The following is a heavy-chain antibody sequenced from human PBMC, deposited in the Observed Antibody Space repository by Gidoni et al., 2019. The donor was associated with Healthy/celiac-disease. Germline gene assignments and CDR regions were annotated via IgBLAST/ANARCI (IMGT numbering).Heavy chain of an antibody. V-gene: IGHV3-33*01. J-gene: IGHJ6*03. CDR2: IWYDGSNK. CDR1: GFTFSSYG. D-gene: IGHD1-26*01. CDR3: ARGSGSYYPFYMDV. Sequence: QVQLVASGGGVVQPGRSLRLSCAASGFTFSSYGMHWVRQAPGKGLEWVAVIWYDGSNKYYADSVKGRFTISRDNSKNTLYLQMNSLRAEDTAVYYCARGSGSYYPFYMDVWGKGTTVTVSS.